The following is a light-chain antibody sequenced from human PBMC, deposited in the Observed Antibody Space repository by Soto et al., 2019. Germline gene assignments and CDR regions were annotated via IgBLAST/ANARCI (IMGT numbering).Light chain of an antibody. Sequence: DIQMTQSPSTLSASVGDRVTMSYRASQSISSWLAWYQQKPGKASMLLIYDASSLEMGVPARFRVSGSGTEFALTISSLQPDDCATSYCQQYNSYSPWTFGQGTKVDI. CDR3: QQYNSYSPWT. CDR1: QSISSW. CDR2: DAS. J-gene: IGKJ1*01. V-gene: IGKV1-5*01.